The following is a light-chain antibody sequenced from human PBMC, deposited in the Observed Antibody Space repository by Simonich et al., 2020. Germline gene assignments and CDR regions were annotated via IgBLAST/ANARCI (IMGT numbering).Light chain of an antibody. J-gene: IGKJ1*01. CDR2: KAS. Sequence: DIQMTQSPSTLSASVGDRVTITCRASKSISSWLALYQQKPGKAPKLLIYKASSLESGVPSRFSGSGSGTEFTLTISSLQPDDFATYYCQQYNSYSQTFGQGTKVEIK. CDR1: KSISSW. V-gene: IGKV1-5*03. CDR3: QQYNSYSQT.